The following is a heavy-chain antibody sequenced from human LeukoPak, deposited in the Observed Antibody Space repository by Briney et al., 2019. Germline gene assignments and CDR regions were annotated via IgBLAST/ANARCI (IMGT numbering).Heavy chain of an antibody. V-gene: IGHV1-3*01. CDR3: ARGRFFSRTTVWHNWFDP. Sequence: ASVKVSCKASGYTFTSYAMHWVRQAPGQRLEWMGWINAGNGNTKYSQKFQGRVTITRDTSASTAYMELSSLRSEDTAVYYCARGRFFSRTTVWHNWFDPWGQGTLVTVSS. J-gene: IGHJ5*02. CDR2: INAGNGNT. D-gene: IGHD4-11*01. CDR1: GYTFTSYA.